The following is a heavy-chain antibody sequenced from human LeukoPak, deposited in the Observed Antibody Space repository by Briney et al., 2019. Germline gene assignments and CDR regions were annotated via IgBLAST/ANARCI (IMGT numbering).Heavy chain of an antibody. CDR3: TRACPPLRTAAAGDH. CDR2: ISYRTSPI. D-gene: IGHD6-13*01. V-gene: IGHV3-21*01. J-gene: IGHJ4*02. CDR1: RFTVSSNY. Sequence: GGSLRLSCATSRFTVSSNYMNWVRQAPGQGLEWDSSISYRTSPIYYAESVKGRFTISRDNANNSLYLQMDSLRAENTAIYYCTRACPPLRTAAAGDHWGQGTLVTVSS.